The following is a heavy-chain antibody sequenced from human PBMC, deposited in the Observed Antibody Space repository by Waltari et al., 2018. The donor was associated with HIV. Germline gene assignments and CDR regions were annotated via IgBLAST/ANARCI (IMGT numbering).Heavy chain of an antibody. CDR3: ARSTISRGGWYFDY. V-gene: IGHV3-13*01. J-gene: IGHJ4*02. D-gene: IGHD2-15*01. Sequence: EVQLVESGGGLVQPGGSLRLSCAASGFTFSSYDMHWVRQATGKGLEWVSAIGTAGDTYYPGSVKGRFTISRENAKNSLYLQMNSLRAEDTAVYYCARSTISRGGWYFDYWGQGTLVTVSS. CDR1: GFTFSSYD. CDR2: IGTAGDT.